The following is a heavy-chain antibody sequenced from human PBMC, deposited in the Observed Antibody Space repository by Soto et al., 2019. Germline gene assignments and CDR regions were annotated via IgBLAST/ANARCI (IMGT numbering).Heavy chain of an antibody. CDR2: ILHDETP. Sequence: LRLSCAASGFTFSTYAMTWVRQAPGRGLEWVSTILHDETPFYTDSVKGRFTISRDNVRGTLYLQMNGLRVEDAALYFCAKDLFPTSGQRFLFESWGQGSLVTVSS. CDR1: GFTFSTYA. V-gene: IGHV3-23*01. D-gene: IGHD2-21*01. J-gene: IGHJ4*02. CDR3: AKDLFPTSGQRFLFES.